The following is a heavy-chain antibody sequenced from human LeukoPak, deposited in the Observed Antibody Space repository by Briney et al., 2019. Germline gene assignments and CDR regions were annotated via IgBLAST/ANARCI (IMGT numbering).Heavy chain of an antibody. CDR3: ATSGSYSGYYYYYMDV. J-gene: IGHJ6*03. CDR1: GYTFTGYY. V-gene: IGHV1-2*02. D-gene: IGHD1-26*01. CDR2: INPNSGGT. Sequence: GASVKVSCKASGYTFTGYYMHWVRQAPGQGLEWMGWINPNSGGTNYAQKFQGGVTMTRDTSISTAYMVLSRLRSDDTAVYYCATSGSYSGYYYYYMDVWGKGTTVTVSS.